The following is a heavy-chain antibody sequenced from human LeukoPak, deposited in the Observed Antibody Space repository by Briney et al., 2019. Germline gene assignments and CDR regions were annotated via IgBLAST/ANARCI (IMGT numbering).Heavy chain of an antibody. D-gene: IGHD2-2*01. V-gene: IGHV3-74*01. Sequence: GSLRLSCAASGFSLSSYWMHWVRQAPGKGLVWVSRVSSDGTSTNYADSVKGRFTISRDNAKNSLYLQMNSLRAEDTAVYYCARGRPSLGYCSSTSCSPSVYYYYYMDVWGKGTTVTVSS. CDR3: ARGRPSLGYCSSTSCSPSVYYYYYMDV. CDR2: VSSDGTST. CDR1: GFSLSSYW. J-gene: IGHJ6*03.